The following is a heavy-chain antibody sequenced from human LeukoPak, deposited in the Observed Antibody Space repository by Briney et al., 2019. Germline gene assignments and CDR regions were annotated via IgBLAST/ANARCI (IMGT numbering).Heavy chain of an antibody. Sequence: GGSLRLSCAASGFTFSSYWMGWVRQAPGMGLDWVASMNQDGSEAYYVDSVKGRFTISRDNAKSSVYLQVSSLRAGDTAVYYCARASSGRYFLFTDYWGQGTLVTVSP. D-gene: IGHD1-26*01. J-gene: IGHJ4*02. CDR3: ARASSGRYFLFTDY. V-gene: IGHV3-7*01. CDR1: GFTFSSYW. CDR2: MNQDGSEA.